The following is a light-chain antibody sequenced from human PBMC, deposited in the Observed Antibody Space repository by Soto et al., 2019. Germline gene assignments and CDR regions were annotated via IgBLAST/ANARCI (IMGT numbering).Light chain of an antibody. CDR3: QKYGNSRPRYT. Sequence: ELVLTQSPGTLSLSPGQRATLTCRACQRVSSSYLAWYQQRPGQAPRLLIYGASTRATGSPDRFSGSAFGADFALTISRLELEDFAMYYCQKYGNSRPRYTFGQGTKLEIK. J-gene: IGKJ2*01. CDR2: GAS. CDR1: QRVSSSY. V-gene: IGKV3-20*01.